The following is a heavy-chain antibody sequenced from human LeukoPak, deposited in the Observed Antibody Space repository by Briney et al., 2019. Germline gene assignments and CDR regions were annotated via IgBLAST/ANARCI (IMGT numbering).Heavy chain of an antibody. CDR3: AKGQAWASVYFDS. V-gene: IGHV3-23*01. J-gene: IGHJ4*02. Sequence: LRPSCAPAASTFSSNAISWVSQAPRKGLEYISATSSSGDDTIYAASVKARFTISRDNFKNTLYLQMNRMRAEITVVYYGAKGQAWASVYFDSWGQGTLVTVSS. CDR1: ASTFSSNA. D-gene: IGHD7-27*01. CDR2: TSSSGDDT.